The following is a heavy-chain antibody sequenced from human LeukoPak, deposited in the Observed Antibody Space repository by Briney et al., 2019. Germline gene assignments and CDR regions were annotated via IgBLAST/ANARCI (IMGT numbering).Heavy chain of an antibody. CDR2: RSHDGSTY. V-gene: IGHV3-30*18. J-gene: IGHJ4*02. CDR1: GFTFSTFG. CDR3: AKSTQQWVVRTIDFDC. Sequence: GSLRLSCAASGFTFSTFGMHWVRQAPGKGLEWVAVRSHDGSTYYYADSVKGRFTISRDNSQNTLYLQMNSLRAEDTAVYYCAKSTQQWVVRTIDFDCWGLGTLVTVSS. D-gene: IGHD6-19*01.